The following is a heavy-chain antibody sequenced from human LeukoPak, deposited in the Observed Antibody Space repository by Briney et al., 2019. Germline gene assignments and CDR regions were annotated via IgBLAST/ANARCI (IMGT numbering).Heavy chain of an antibody. CDR2: ISYDGSNK. Sequence: GGSLRLSCAASGFTFSSYGMHWVRQAPGKGLEWVAVISYDGSNKYYADSVKGRFTISRDNSKNTLYLQMNSLRAEDTAVYYCAKETPPGIAVAGPRETYDYWGQGTLVTVSS. CDR3: AKETPPGIAVAGPRETYDY. CDR1: GFTFSSYG. V-gene: IGHV3-30*18. J-gene: IGHJ4*02. D-gene: IGHD6-19*01.